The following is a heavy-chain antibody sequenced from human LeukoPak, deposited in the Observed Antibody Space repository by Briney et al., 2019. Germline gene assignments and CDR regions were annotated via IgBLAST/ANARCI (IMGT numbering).Heavy chain of an antibody. CDR3: ARRDGRELPDDY. V-gene: IGHV4-59*08. CDR1: GGSISYYY. D-gene: IGHD1-26*01. Sequence: SETLSLTCTVSGGSISYYYWSWIRQPPGKGLEWIGYIYYSGSTNYNPSLKSRVTIPVDPSTNQFSLKLSSLTAADTAVYYCARRDGRELPDDYWGQGTLVTVSS. CDR2: IYYSGST. J-gene: IGHJ4*02.